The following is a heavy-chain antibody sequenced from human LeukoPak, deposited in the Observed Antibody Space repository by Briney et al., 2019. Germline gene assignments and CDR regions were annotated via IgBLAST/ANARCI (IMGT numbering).Heavy chain of an antibody. CDR1: GGTFSSYA. CDR3: ARDRGIAAADWFDP. CDR2: IIPILGIA. J-gene: IGHJ5*02. V-gene: IGHV1-69*04. Sequence: SVRVSCKASGGTFSSYAISWVRQAPGQGLEWMGRIIPILGIANYAQKFQGRVTITADKSTSTAYMELSSLRSEDTAVYYCARDRGIAAADWFDPWGQGTLVTVSS. D-gene: IGHD6-13*01.